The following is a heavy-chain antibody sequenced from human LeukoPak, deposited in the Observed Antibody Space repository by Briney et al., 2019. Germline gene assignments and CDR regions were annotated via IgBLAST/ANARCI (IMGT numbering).Heavy chain of an antibody. V-gene: IGHV3-48*01. CDR2: ISSSSSTI. CDR3: ARDGSVNYYYYYMDV. D-gene: IGHD3-10*01. CDR1: GFTFSSYS. J-gene: IGHJ6*03. Sequence: PGGSLRLSCAASGFTFSSYSMNWVRQAPGKGLEWVSYISSSSSTIYYADSVKGRFTISRDNAKNSLYLQMNSLRAEDTAVYYCARDGSVNYYYYYMDVWGKGTTVTVSS.